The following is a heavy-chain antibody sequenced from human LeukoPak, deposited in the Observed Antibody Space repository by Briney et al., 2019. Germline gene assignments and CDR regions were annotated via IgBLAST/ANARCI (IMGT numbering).Heavy chain of an antibody. Sequence: PSETLSLTCTVSGGSISSYYWSWIRQPPGKGLEWIGYIYYSGSTNYNPSLKSRVTISVDTSKNQFSLKLSSVTAADTAVYYCARGGSTAMVGYYYYYYYMDVWGKGTTVTVSS. V-gene: IGHV4-59*01. D-gene: IGHD5-18*01. CDR1: GGSISSYY. CDR3: ARGGSTAMVGYYYYYYYMDV. J-gene: IGHJ6*03. CDR2: IYYSGST.